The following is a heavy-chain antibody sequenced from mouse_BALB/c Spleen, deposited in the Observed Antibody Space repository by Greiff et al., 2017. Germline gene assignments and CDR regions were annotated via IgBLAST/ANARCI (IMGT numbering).Heavy chain of an antibody. V-gene: IGHV1-67*01. Sequence: QVQLKQSGPELVRPGESVKISCKGSGYTFTDYAMHWVKQSHAKSLEWIGVISIYYDNTNYNQKFKGKATMTVDKSSSTAYMELARLTSEDSAIYYCAREGMITTEAMDYWGQGTSVTVSS. J-gene: IGHJ4*01. CDR3: AREGMITTEAMDY. CDR1: GYTFTDYA. D-gene: IGHD2-4*01. CDR2: ISIYYDNT.